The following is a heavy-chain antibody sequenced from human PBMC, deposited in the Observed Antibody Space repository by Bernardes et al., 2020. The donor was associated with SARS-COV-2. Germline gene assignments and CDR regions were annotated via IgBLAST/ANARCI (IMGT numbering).Heavy chain of an antibody. V-gene: IGHV7-4-1*02. CDR3: ARGDCTGINCYEGESAFDM. D-gene: IGHD2-2*01. CDR2: INTNTGKA. J-gene: IGHJ3*02. Sequence: ASVKVSCKTSGYTFTTYVVNWLRQAPGQGLEWMGWINTNTGKATYAQGFTGQFVFSLDTSVSTAYLQISSLKAEDTAVYYCARGDCTGINCYEGESAFDMWGQGTMVTVSS. CDR1: GYTFTTYV.